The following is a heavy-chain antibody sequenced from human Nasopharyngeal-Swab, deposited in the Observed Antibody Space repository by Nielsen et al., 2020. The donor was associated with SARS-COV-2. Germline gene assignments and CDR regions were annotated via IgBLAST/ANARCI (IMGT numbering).Heavy chain of an antibody. Sequence: LRLSRTVSGGSISSGSYYWSWIRQPAGKGLEWIGRIYTSGSTNYNPSLKSRVTISVDTSKNQISLKLSSVTAADTAVYYCARAPAQGSGWYYFDYWGQGTLVTVSS. CDR2: IYTSGST. V-gene: IGHV4-61*02. J-gene: IGHJ4*02. D-gene: IGHD6-19*01. CDR3: ARAPAQGSGWYYFDY. CDR1: GGSISSGSYY.